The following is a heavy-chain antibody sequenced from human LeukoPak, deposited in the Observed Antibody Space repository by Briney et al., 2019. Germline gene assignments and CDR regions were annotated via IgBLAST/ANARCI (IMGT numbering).Heavy chain of an antibody. CDR2: ISGSGGST. CDR3: AKAESIPGNFDY. CDR1: GFTFSSYA. V-gene: IGHV3-23*01. Sequence: GGSLRLSCAASGFTFSSYAMSWVRQAPGKGLEWVSAISGSGGSTYYADSVKGRFTISRDNSKNTLYLQMNSLRAGDTAVYYCAKAESIPGNFDYWGQGTLVTVSS. J-gene: IGHJ4*02.